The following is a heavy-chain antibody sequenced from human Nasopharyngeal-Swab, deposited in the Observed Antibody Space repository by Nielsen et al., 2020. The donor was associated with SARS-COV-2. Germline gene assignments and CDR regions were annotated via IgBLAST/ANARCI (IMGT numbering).Heavy chain of an antibody. CDR1: AYTFSVYP. Sequence: SVKVSCKGSAYTFSVYPMHWVRPAPGQGLQWMGWLNGGNGDTKSSQEFEGRLSITRDASTSTAYMELSSLTSEDTAIYYCATGTGTVAFDFWGQGTLLSVSS. V-gene: IGHV1-3*01. CDR3: ATGTGTVAFDF. J-gene: IGHJ4*02. D-gene: IGHD4-11*01. CDR2: LNGGNGDT.